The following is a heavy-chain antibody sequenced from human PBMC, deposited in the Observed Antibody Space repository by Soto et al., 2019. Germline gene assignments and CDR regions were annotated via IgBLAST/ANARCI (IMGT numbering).Heavy chain of an antibody. Sequence: GGSLRLSCAASGFTFSSYAMSWVRQAPGKGLGWVSAISGSGGSTYYADSVKGRFTISRDNSKNTLYLQMNSLRAEDTAVYYCAKTVWYYYGMDVWGQGTTVTVSS. V-gene: IGHV3-23*01. CDR2: ISGSGGST. CDR1: GFTFSSYA. J-gene: IGHJ6*02. D-gene: IGHD4-17*01. CDR3: AKTVWYYYGMDV.